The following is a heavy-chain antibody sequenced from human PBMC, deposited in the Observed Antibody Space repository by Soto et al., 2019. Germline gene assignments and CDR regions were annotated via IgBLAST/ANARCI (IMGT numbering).Heavy chain of an antibody. CDR2: IYYSGST. V-gene: IGHV4-31*03. Sequence: SETLSLTCTVSGGSISSGGYYWSWIRQHPGKGLEWIGYIYYSGSTYYNPSLKSRVTISVDTSKNQFSLKLSSVTAADTAVYYCARGAYDFWSGHSSHDAFDIWGQGTMVTVSS. D-gene: IGHD3-3*01. CDR1: GGSISSGGYY. CDR3: ARGAYDFWSGHSSHDAFDI. J-gene: IGHJ3*02.